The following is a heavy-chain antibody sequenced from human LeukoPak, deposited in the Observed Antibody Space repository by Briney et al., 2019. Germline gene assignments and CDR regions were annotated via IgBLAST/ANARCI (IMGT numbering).Heavy chain of an antibody. CDR2: IYYSGST. CDR1: GYSISSGYY. D-gene: IGHD3-22*01. V-gene: IGHV4-38-2*02. CDR3: ACLTTADAFDI. J-gene: IGHJ3*02. Sequence: SETLSLTCTVSGYSISSGYYWGWIRQPPGKGLEWIGSIYYSGSTYYNPSLKSRVTISVDTSKNQFSLKLSSVTAADTAVYYCACLTTADAFDIWGQGTMVTVSS.